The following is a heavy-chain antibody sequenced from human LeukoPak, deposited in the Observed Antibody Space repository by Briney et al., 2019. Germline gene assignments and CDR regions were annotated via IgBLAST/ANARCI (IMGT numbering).Heavy chain of an antibody. V-gene: IGHV4-59*01. CDR3: ARGRGSSSGSYGY. J-gene: IGHJ4*02. D-gene: IGHD1-26*01. CDR2: IYYSGTT. Sequence: PSETLSLTCTVSGGSISPYYWSWIRQPPGKGLEWIGHIYYSGTTSYSPSLKSRVTISLDTSKNQFSLKLTSVTAADTAVYYCARGRGSSSGSYGYWGQGTLVTVSS. CDR1: GGSISPYY.